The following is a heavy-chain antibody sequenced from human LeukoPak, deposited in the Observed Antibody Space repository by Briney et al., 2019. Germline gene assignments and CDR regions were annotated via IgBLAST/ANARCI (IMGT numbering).Heavy chain of an antibody. V-gene: IGHV3-30*18. Sequence: RGSLRLSCAASGFTFSSYGMSWVRQAPGKGLEWVGVISYDGSNKYYADSVKGGFTISRDNSKNTLYLQMNRLRAEDTGVYYCAKGSEKDYCDYGMDVWGEGATVTVSS. CDR2: ISYDGSNK. CDR3: AKGSEKDYCDYGMDV. CDR1: GFTFSSYG. J-gene: IGHJ6*04.